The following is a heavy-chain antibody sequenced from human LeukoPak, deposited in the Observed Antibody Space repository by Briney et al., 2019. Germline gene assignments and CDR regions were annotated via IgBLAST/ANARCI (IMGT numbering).Heavy chain of an antibody. CDR2: MNPNSGGT. CDR1: GYTFTGYY. CDR3: ARMKVSDPRDPYYYYYYMDV. D-gene: IGHD3-10*01. Sequence: GASVKVSCKASGYTFTGYYMHWVRQAPGQGLEWMGWMNPNSGGTNYAQKFQGRVTMTRDTSISTAYMELSRLRSDDTAVYYCARMKVSDPRDPYYYYYYMDVWGKGTTVTISS. V-gene: IGHV1-2*02. J-gene: IGHJ6*03.